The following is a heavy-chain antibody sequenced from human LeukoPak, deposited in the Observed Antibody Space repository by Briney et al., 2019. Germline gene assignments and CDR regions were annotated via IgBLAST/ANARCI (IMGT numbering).Heavy chain of an antibody. V-gene: IGHV3-30-3*01. CDR3: ANIGRFIAVAGVGAFDI. Sequence: PGGSLRPSCAASGFTFSSYAMHWVRQAPGKGLEWVAVISYDGSNKYYADSVKGRFTISRDNSKNTLYLQMNSLRAEDTAVYYCANIGRFIAVAGVGAFDIWGQGTMVTVSS. CDR2: ISYDGSNK. CDR1: GFTFSSYA. J-gene: IGHJ3*02. D-gene: IGHD6-19*01.